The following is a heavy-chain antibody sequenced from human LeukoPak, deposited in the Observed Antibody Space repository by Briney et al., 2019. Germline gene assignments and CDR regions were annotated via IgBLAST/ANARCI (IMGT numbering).Heavy chain of an antibody. Sequence: GVSLRLSCAASGFTFSSYAMHWVRQAPGKGLEYVSAISSNGGSTYYANSVKGRFTISRDNSKNTLYLQMGSLRAEDMAVYYCARGRKSYGSRRYYDNYYYMDVWGKGTTLTVSS. V-gene: IGHV3-64*01. CDR1: GFTFSSYA. D-gene: IGHD3-10*01. CDR3: ARGRKSYGSRRYYDNYYYMDV. J-gene: IGHJ6*03. CDR2: ISSNGGST.